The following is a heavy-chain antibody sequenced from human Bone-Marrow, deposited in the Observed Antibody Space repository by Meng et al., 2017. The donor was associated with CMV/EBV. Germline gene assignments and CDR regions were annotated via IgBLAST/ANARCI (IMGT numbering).Heavy chain of an antibody. D-gene: IGHD2-15*01. CDR3: ARERWVVAAKGDQPQYYFDY. J-gene: IGHJ4*02. Sequence: LSLTCAASGFTFSSYSMNWVRQAPGKGLEWVSSISSSSSYIYYADSVKGRFTISRDNAKNSLYLQMNSLRAEDTAVYYCARERWVVAAKGDQPQYYFDYWGQGTLVTVSS. V-gene: IGHV3-21*01. CDR2: ISSSSSYI. CDR1: GFTFSSYS.